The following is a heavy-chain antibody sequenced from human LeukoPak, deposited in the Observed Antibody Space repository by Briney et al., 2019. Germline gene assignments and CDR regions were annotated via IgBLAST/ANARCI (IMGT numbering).Heavy chain of an antibody. Sequence: SETLSLACAVYGGSFSGYYWSWIRQPPGKGLEWIGEINHSGSTNYNPSLKSRVTISVDTSKNQFSLKLSSVTAADTAVYYCARDRYYYGSGSYYSKKNYFDYWGQGTLVTVSS. CDR2: INHSGST. J-gene: IGHJ4*02. V-gene: IGHV4-34*01. CDR3: ARDRYYYGSGSYYSKKNYFDY. D-gene: IGHD3-10*01. CDR1: GGSFSGYY.